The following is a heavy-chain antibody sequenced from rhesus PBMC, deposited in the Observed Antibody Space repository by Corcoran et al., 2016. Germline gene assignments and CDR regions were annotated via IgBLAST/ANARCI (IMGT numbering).Heavy chain of an antibody. CDR1: GGSFSSYW. D-gene: IGHD3-16*01. CDR2: IKGNRGST. J-gene: IGHJ6*01. CDR3: ARDRYLSGSYYRYGLDS. V-gene: IGHV4-80*01. Sequence: QVQLQESGPGLVKPSETLSLTCAVSGGSFSSYWWSWIRQPPGKGLEWIGEIKGNRGSTTHNPALKSRVTISKDASKNQFSLKLSSVTAADTAVYYCARDRYLSGSYYRYGLDSWGQGVVVTVSS.